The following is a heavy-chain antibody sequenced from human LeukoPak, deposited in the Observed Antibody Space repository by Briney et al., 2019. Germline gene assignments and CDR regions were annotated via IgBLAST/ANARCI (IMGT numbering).Heavy chain of an antibody. V-gene: IGHV4-34*01. CDR1: GGSFSGYY. CDR2: INHSGST. J-gene: IGHJ4*02. D-gene: IGHD3-16*02. Sequence: SETLSLTXAVYGGSFSGYYWSWIRQPPGKGLEWIGEINHSGSTNYNPSLKSRVTISVDTSKNQFSLKLSSVTAADTAVYYCARAPRYYFDYWGQGTLVTVSS. CDR3: ARAPRYYFDY.